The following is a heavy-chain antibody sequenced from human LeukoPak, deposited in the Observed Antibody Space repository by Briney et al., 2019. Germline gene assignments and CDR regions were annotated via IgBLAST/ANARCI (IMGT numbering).Heavy chain of an antibody. J-gene: IGHJ4*02. V-gene: IGHV4-59*01. CDR2: IYYSGST. D-gene: IGHD3-3*01. CDR1: GGSISSYY. CDR3: ARSALRFLEYGPYYFDY. Sequence: SETLSLTCTVSGGSISSYYWSWIRQPPGKGLEWIGYIYYSGSTNYNPSLKSRVTISVDTSKNQFSLKLSSVTAADTAVYYCARSALRFLEYGPYYFDYWGQGTLVTVSS.